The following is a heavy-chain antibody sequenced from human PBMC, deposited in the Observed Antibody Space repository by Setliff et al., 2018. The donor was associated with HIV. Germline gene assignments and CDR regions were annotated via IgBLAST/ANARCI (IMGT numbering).Heavy chain of an antibody. Sequence: QTGGSLRLSCAASGFTFTTYWMSWVRQAPGRGLEWVANINQDGREKYYVDSVKGRFTISRDNAQNSLYLQMSSLKVEDTAVYYCAKDGISGGAYPPYYFDYWGHGTLVTVSS. CDR3: AKDGISGGAYPPYYFDY. CDR2: INQDGREK. V-gene: IGHV3-7*03. J-gene: IGHJ4*01. CDR1: GFTFTTYW. D-gene: IGHD2-15*01.